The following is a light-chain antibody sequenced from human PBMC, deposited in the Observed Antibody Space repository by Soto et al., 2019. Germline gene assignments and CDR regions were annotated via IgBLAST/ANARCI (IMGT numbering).Light chain of an antibody. V-gene: IGKV3-20*01. Sequence: EIVLTQSPGTLSLSPGERATLSCRASQSVTSTYLAWYQQIPGQAPRLLVYGTSTRATGLPERFIGSGSETDFTLTISRLEPDDFAVYYFQQYGTSPYPFGQGNKLEVK. CDR1: QSVTSTY. CDR2: GTS. J-gene: IGKJ2*01. CDR3: QQYGTSPYP.